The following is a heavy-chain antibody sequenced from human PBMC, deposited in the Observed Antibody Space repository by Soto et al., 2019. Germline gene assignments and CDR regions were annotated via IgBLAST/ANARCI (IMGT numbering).Heavy chain of an antibody. CDR3: VRTARQGAVAPHWFDR. Sequence: SETLSLTCTVSGASIRSTDYYWSWIRQAPGKGLEWIGYVYYTGGTYYNPSLMSRLTISVDTSKNQFSLKLTSATAAETAVYYCVRTARQGAVAPHWFDRWGQGTQVTVSS. J-gene: IGHJ5*02. CDR2: VYYTGGT. V-gene: IGHV4-30-4*01. CDR1: GASIRSTDYY. D-gene: IGHD2-21*02.